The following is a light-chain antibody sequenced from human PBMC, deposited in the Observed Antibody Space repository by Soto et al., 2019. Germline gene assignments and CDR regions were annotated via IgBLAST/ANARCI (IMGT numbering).Light chain of an antibody. J-gene: IGKJ4*01. CDR2: EES. Sequence: DIHLTQSPSFLSASVGDRVTITCRPSQAVPNNMAWYQQKPGKPPKILIYEESTLLSGVPSRFSGRKSGTQFPLSVDSLQPEDLATHYCQQVKTYPRTFGGGTKVEIK. V-gene: IGKV1-9*01. CDR1: QAVPNN. CDR3: QQVKTYPRT.